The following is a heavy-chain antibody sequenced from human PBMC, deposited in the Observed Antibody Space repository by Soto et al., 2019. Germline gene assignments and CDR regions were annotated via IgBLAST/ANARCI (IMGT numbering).Heavy chain of an antibody. CDR2: IRPFFAKT. J-gene: IGHJ4*02. Sequence: QVQLVQSGAEVKKPGASVKVSCTASGYTSFSYGISWVRQAPGQGLEWLGWIRPFFAKTNYAPKFQARVTLTTDASTSTAYMELRGLRSDDTAVYFCARDAIAGAGAFDYWGQGALVIVSS. D-gene: IGHD6-19*01. CDR1: GYTSFSYG. CDR3: ARDAIAGAGAFDY. V-gene: IGHV1-18*04.